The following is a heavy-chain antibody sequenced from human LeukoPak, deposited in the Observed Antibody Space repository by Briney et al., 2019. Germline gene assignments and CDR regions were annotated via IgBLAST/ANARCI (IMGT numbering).Heavy chain of an antibody. D-gene: IGHD3-22*01. CDR1: GFTVSSNY. CDR2: IYSGGST. CDR3: ARQWPDDSSGYYYDY. Sequence: GGSLRLSCAASGFTVSSNYMSWVRQAPGKGLEWVSVIYSGGSTYYADSVKGRFTISRDNSKNTLYLQMNSLRAEDTAVYYCARQWPDDSSGYYYDYWGQGTLVTVSS. V-gene: IGHV3-53*01. J-gene: IGHJ4*02.